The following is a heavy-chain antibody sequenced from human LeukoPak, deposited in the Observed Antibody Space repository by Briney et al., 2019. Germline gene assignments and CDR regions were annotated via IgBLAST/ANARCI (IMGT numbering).Heavy chain of an antibody. V-gene: IGHV7-4-1*02. Sequence: ASVKVSCKASGYTFTNYAMNWVRQAPGQGLEWMGWINPNTRNPTYAQGFTGRFVFSLDTYVSTAYLQISSLEAEDTAVYYCARGSGSYSYWYFDLWGRGSLVTVSS. D-gene: IGHD3-10*01. CDR3: ARGSGSYSYWYFDL. CDR2: INPNTRNP. J-gene: IGHJ2*01. CDR1: GYTFTNYA.